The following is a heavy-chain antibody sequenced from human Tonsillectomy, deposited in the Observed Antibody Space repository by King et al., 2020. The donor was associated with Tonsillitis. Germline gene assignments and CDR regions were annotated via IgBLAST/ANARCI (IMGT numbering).Heavy chain of an antibody. CDR3: AKVSRDGGMLEVPTAKEYYYYYYDLDV. J-gene: IGHJ6*02. CDR2: LSGSNGST. V-gene: IGHV3-23*04. Sequence: EVQLVESGGGLVQPGGSLRLSCAVSGFTFRSYAMNWVRQAPGKGLEWVSTLSGSNGSTYYADSVKGRFTISRDNSKNTLYLQMNSLRVEDTAEYYCAKVSRDGGMLEVPTAKEYYYYYYDLDVWGQGTTVTVSS. D-gene: IGHD2-2*01. CDR1: GFTFRSYA.